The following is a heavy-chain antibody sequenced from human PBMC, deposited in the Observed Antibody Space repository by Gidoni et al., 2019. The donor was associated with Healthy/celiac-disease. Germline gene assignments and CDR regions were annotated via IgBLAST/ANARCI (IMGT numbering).Heavy chain of an antibody. V-gene: IGHV4-34*01. CDR2: INHSGST. J-gene: IGHJ4*02. CDR1: GGSFSGYY. Sequence: QVQLQQWGAGLLKPSETLSLTCAVYGGSFSGYYWSWIRQPPGKGLEWIGEINHSGSTNYNPSLKSRVTISVDTSKNQFSLKLSAVTAADTAVYYCARGPSRGSYYDYWGQGTLVTVSS. D-gene: IGHD1-26*01. CDR3: ARGPSRGSYYDY.